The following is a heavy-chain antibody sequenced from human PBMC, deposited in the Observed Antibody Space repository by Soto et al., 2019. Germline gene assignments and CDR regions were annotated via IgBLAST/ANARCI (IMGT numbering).Heavy chain of an antibody. CDR3: SRSIVVVTSFVD. CDR1: GYTFTSYA. J-gene: IGHJ4*02. CDR2: INAGNGNT. V-gene: IGHV1-3*01. Sequence: ASVKVSCKASGYTFTSYAMHWVRQAPGQRLEWMGWINAGNGNTKYSQKFQGRVTITRDTSASTAYMELSSLRSEDTAVYYCSRSIVVVTSFVDWCQGTWVSVSS. D-gene: IGHD3-22*01.